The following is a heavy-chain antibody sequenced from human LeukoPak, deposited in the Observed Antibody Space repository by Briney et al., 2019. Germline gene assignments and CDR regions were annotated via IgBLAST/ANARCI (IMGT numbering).Heavy chain of an antibody. J-gene: IGHJ1*01. D-gene: IGHD2-21*02. CDR1: GFTFSSSG. V-gene: IGHV3-30*18. CDR3: AKPAYCGGDCYSSPFQH. Sequence: GGSLRLSCAASGFTFSSSGMHWVRQAPGRGLEWVAFVSYDGGKKYYADSVKGRFTISRDNSKNTLYLQMNSLRAEDTAVYYCAKPAYCGGDCYSSPFQHWGQGTLVTVSS. CDR2: VSYDGGKK.